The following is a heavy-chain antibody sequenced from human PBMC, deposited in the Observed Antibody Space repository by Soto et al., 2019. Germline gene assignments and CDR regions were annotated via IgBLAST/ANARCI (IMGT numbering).Heavy chain of an antibody. Sequence: QVQLVQSGAEVKKPGSSVKVSCKASGGTFSSYAFSWVRQAPGQGLEWMGGIIPLFGTATYAQKFQGRVTITADASTSTAYVGLSSLRSEDTAVYYGARAAGGGYYGMDVWGQGPKVTVSS. J-gene: IGHJ6*02. V-gene: IGHV1-69*12. CDR2: IIPLFGTA. D-gene: IGHD3-16*01. CDR3: ARAAGGGYYGMDV. CDR1: GGTFSSYA.